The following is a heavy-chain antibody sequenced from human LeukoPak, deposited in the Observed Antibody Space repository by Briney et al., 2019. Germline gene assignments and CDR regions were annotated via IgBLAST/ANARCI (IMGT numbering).Heavy chain of an antibody. CDR2: IVGSGSNT. V-gene: IGHV3-23*01. D-gene: IGHD3-9*01. J-gene: IGHJ4*02. CDR3: AMWGDHDILTGYYDSDY. CDR1: GFTFSNYA. Sequence: PGASLRLSCAASGFTFSNYAMSWVRQAPGKGLEWVSAIVGSGSNTYYADSVKGRFTISRDNPKNTLYLQMNSLRADDTAVYYCAMWGDHDILTGYYDSDYWGQGTLVTVSS.